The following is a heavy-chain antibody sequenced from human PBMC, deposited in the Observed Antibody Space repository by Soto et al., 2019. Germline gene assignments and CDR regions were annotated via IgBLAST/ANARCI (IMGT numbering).Heavy chain of an antibody. V-gene: IGHV4-30-4*08. CDR3: ARDSEFYCSGGSCYRYYFDY. D-gene: IGHD2-15*01. Sequence: PSETLSLTCTVSGGSISSGDYYWSWVRQPPGKGREWIGYIDYSGSTYDHPSLKSRVTISVDTSKNQFSLMLSSVPAAATAAYYCARDSEFYCSGGSCYRYYFDYWGQGTLVTVSS. CDR2: IDYSGST. CDR1: GGSISSGDYY. J-gene: IGHJ4*02.